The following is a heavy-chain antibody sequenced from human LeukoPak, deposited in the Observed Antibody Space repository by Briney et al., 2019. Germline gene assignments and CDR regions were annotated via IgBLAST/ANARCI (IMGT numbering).Heavy chain of an antibody. J-gene: IGHJ2*01. CDR1: GFTFSSYS. Sequence: GGSLRLSCAASGFTFSSYSMNWVRQAPGKGLEWVSSISSSSIYIYYADSVKGRFTISRENAKNTLYLQMDSLRAGDTAVYYCAREGARYFDLWGRGTLVTVSS. CDR2: ISSSSIYI. D-gene: IGHD5-12*01. CDR3: AREGARYFDL. V-gene: IGHV3-21*01.